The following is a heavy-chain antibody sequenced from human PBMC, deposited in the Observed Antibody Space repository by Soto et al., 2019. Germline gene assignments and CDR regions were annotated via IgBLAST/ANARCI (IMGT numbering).Heavy chain of an antibody. V-gene: IGHV1-8*01. CDR1: GYTFTSXD. CDR2: MNPNSGNT. D-gene: IGHD2-2*02. Sequence: QVQLVQSGAEVKKPGASVKVSCKASGYTFTSXDINWVRQAXGQGLEWMGWMNPNSGNTGYAQKFQGRVTMTRNTSISTAYMELSSLRSEDTAVYYCARGQTTPVVPAAIGGVWFDPWGQGTLVTVSS. CDR3: ARGQTTPVVPAAIGGVWFDP. J-gene: IGHJ5*02.